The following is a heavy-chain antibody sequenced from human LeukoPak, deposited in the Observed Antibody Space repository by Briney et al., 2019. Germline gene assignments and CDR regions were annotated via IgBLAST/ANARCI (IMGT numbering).Heavy chain of an antibody. CDR1: GGSISSYY. Sequence: SETLSLTCTVSGGSISSYYWSWIRQPPGKGPEWIGYISYTGSTNSNPSLKSRVTISVDTSKSQFSLKLNSVTAADTAVYYCARAIRGYTYGPFDHWGQGTLVTVSS. CDR2: ISYTGST. V-gene: IGHV4-59*01. J-gene: IGHJ4*02. D-gene: IGHD5-18*01. CDR3: ARAIRGYTYGPFDH.